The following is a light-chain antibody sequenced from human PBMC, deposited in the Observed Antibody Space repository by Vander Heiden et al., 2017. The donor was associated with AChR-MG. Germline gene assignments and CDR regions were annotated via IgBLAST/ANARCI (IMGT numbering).Light chain of an antibody. CDR1: SAKIGSNT. V-gene: IGLV1-44*01. CDR2: SNN. CDR3: AAWDDSLNGWV. J-gene: IGLJ3*02. Sequence: QSVLTPPPSASGTPGQRVPISCSGSSAKIGSNTVNWYQQLTGTAPKLLIYSNNQRPSGVPDRFSGSKSGTSAALAISGLQSEDEADYYCAAWDDSLNGWVFGGGTKLTVL.